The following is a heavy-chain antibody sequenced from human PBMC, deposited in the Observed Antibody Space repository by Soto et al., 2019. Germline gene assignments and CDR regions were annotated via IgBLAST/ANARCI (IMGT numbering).Heavy chain of an antibody. CDR3: AHRILRTVFGLVTTTAIYFDF. Sequence: QITLNESGPPVVKPAETLTLTCTFSGFSLTTSGVGVGWIRQSPGKAPEWLALIYWDDDKRYSASLKSRLTITKDTSKNQVVLTMASVEPADTATYYCAHRILRTVFGLVTTTAIYFDFWGQGTPVVVSS. CDR2: IYWDDDK. CDR1: GFSLTTSGVG. V-gene: IGHV2-5*02. J-gene: IGHJ4*02. D-gene: IGHD3-3*01.